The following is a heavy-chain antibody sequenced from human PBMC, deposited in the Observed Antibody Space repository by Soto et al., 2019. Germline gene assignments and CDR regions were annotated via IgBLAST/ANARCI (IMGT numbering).Heavy chain of an antibody. J-gene: IGHJ3*02. CDR1: GGSISRSNW. CDR2: IYHSGST. D-gene: IGHD3-22*01. CDR3: ARVAPVYYDSSGYYRPQGFDI. Sequence: SETLSLTCAVSGGSISRSNWWSWVRQPPGKGLEWIGEIYHSGSTNYNPSLKSRVTISVDKSNNQFSLKLSSVTAADTAVYYCARVAPVYYDSSGYYRPQGFDIWGQGTMDTVSS. V-gene: IGHV4-4*02.